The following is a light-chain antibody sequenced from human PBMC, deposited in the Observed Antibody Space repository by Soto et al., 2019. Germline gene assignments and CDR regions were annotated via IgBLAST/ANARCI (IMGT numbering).Light chain of an antibody. J-gene: IGLJ1*01. CDR1: SSDVGGYNY. CDR2: DVS. CDR3: SSYTSSSTLD. Sequence: QSALTQPASVSGSHGQSITISCTGTSSDVGGYNYVSWYQQHPGKAPKLMIYDVSNRPSGVSNRFSGSKSGNTASLTISGLQAEDEADYYCSSYTSSSTLDFGTGTKLTVL. V-gene: IGLV2-14*01.